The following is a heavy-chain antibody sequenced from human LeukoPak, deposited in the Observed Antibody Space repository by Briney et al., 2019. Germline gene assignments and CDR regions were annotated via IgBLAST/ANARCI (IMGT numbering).Heavy chain of an antibody. J-gene: IGHJ5*02. D-gene: IGHD2-15*01. CDR1: GGSISSGGYY. CDR3: ARHWSHSVAQFGRSYWFDP. CDR2: MDTSGHT. Sequence: SETLSLTCTVSGGSISSGGYYWTWIRQHPGKGLEWIGHMDTSGHTNYNSSLMSRVTMSVDTSKNQFSLRLTSVTAADTAVYYCARHWSHSVAQFGRSYWFDPWGQGTLVTVSS. V-gene: IGHV4-61*08.